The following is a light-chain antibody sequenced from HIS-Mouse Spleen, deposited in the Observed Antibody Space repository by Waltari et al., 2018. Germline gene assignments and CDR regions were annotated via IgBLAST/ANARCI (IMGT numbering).Light chain of an antibody. CDR1: HVISSW. Sequence: DIKMTQSPASVSASVGDRVTITCRASHVISSWLAWYQQKPGKAPKLLIYAASSLQSGVPSRFSGSGSGTDFTLTISSLQPEDFATYYCQQANSFPSLYTFGQGTKLEIK. J-gene: IGKJ2*01. CDR3: QQANSFPSLYT. CDR2: AAS. V-gene: IGKV1-12*02.